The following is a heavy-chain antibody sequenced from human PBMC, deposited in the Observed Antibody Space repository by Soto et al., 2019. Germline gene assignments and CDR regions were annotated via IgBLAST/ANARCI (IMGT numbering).Heavy chain of an antibody. CDR2: ISGYNGDT. CDR3: SKNGQLPSYYYGMDV. Sequence: GPEVKKPGASVKVSCKASGYTFTRYGISWVRQAPGQGLEWMGWISGYNGDTNYAQKVQGRVTMTIDTSTSTAYMELRSLTSDDTAIYYCSKNGQLPSYYYGMDVWGQGTTVTVSS. CDR1: GYTFTRYG. V-gene: IGHV1-18*01. D-gene: IGHD1-1*01. J-gene: IGHJ6*02.